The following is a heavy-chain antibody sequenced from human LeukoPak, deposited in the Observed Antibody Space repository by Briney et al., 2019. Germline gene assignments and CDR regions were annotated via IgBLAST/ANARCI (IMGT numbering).Heavy chain of an antibody. V-gene: IGHV4-34*01. J-gene: IGHJ4*02. CDR1: GGSFSGYY. Sequence: SETLSLTCAAYGGSFSGYYWSWIRQPPGKGLEWIGEINHSGSTNYNPSLKSRVTISVDTSKNQFSLKLGSVTAADTAVYYCARGPRLMVRGVIITYYFDYWGQGTLVTVSS. CDR2: INHSGST. CDR3: ARGPRLMVRGVIITYYFDY. D-gene: IGHD3-10*01.